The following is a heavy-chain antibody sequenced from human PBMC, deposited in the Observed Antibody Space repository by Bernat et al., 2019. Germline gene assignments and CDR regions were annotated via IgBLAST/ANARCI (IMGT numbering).Heavy chain of an antibody. CDR2: LSSSGSDI. CDR3: ARGCVSASYCSDF. Sequence: EVQLVESGGDLVQPGGSLRLSCAASGITFSSYSMNWVRQAPGKGLEWVSYLSSSGSDISYADSVKGRFTISRDNAHNSLFLQRHSLRAEDTAVYSCARGCVSASYCSDFWGQGTLVTVSS. D-gene: IGHD3-16*01. J-gene: IGHJ4*02. CDR1: GITFSSYS. V-gene: IGHV3-48*01.